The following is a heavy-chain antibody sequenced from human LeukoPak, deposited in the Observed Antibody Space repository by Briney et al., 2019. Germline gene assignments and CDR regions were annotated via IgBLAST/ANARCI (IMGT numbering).Heavy chain of an antibody. V-gene: IGHV3-48*03. J-gene: IGHJ4*01. CDR3: ASNIAVAGFDY. D-gene: IGHD6-19*01. CDR2: ISSSGSTI. Sequence: GGSLRLSCAASGFTFSSYEMNWVRQAPGKGLEWVSYISSSGSTIYYADSVKGRFTISRDNAKNSLYLQMNSLRAEDTAVYYCASNIAVAGFDYWGHGTLVTVSS. CDR1: GFTFSSYE.